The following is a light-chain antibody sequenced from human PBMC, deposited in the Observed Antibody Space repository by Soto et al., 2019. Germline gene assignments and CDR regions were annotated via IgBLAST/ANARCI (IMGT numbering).Light chain of an antibody. V-gene: IGKV3-15*01. CDR2: DAS. Sequence: EIVLTQSPAILSVSPGERATLSCRASQSISRSLAWYQQKPGQAPRLLISDASTRATGIPARFSGSGSGTEFTLTISSLEPEDFALYYCQQRYSWWTFGQGTKVDIK. J-gene: IGKJ1*01. CDR1: QSISRS. CDR3: QQRYSWWT.